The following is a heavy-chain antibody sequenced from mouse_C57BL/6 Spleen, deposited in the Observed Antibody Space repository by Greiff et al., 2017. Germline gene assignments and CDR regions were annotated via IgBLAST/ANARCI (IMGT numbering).Heavy chain of an antibody. CDR1: GYTFTSYW. V-gene: IGHV1-55*01. CDR3: AIGGLLLLRGDVDV. Sequence: QVQLQQPGAELVKPGASVTMSCKASGYTFTSYWINWVKQRPGQGLEWIGDIYPGSGSTNYNEEFKSKATLTVDTASSTAYMQRSSLISEDSAVYDCAIGGLLLLRGDVDVWGTGTTVTVSS. J-gene: IGHJ1*03. D-gene: IGHD1-1*01. CDR2: IYPGSGST.